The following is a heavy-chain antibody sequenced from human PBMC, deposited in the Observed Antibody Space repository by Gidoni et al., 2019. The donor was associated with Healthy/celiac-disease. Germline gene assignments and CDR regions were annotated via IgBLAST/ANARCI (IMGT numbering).Heavy chain of an antibody. D-gene: IGHD5-18*01. Sequence: EVQLVESGGGLVQPGGSLRLSCAASGFTFMSYWMHWVCHAPGKGLVWVSRINSDGSSTSYADSVKGRFTISRDNAKNTLYLQMNSLRAEDTAVYYCAREKDTAMDRPPFDYWGQGTLVTVSS. V-gene: IGHV3-74*01. CDR1: GFTFMSYW. CDR3: AREKDTAMDRPPFDY. CDR2: INSDGSST. J-gene: IGHJ4*02.